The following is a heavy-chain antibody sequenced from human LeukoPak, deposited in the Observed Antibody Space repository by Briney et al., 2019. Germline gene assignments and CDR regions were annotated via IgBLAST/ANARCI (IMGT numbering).Heavy chain of an antibody. CDR2: INHSGST. Sequence: SETLSLTCAVYGGSFSGYYWSWIRQPPGKGLEWIGEINHSGSTNYNPSLKSRVTISVGTSKNQFSLKLSSVTAADTAVYYCARGTPGTVDYWGQGTLVTVSS. V-gene: IGHV4-34*01. CDR1: GGSFSGYY. J-gene: IGHJ4*02. CDR3: ARGTPGTVDY.